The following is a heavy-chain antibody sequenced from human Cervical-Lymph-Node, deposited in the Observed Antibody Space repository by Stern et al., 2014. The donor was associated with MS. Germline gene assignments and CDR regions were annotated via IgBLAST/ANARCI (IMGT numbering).Heavy chain of an antibody. J-gene: IGHJ4*02. Sequence: EVHLVESGAELIRPGASLKISCKGSGFKFSIYSIAWVRQMPGKGLAWMGVIYPGVSAPRYSPSFQGQVTLPADTSTRTAYLTWSSLNASDTARYFCARQTTAWASDVWGQGTLVTVSS. CDR2: IYPGVSAP. D-gene: IGHD1-14*01. V-gene: IGHV5-51*01. CDR3: ARQTTAWASDV. CDR1: GFKFSIYS.